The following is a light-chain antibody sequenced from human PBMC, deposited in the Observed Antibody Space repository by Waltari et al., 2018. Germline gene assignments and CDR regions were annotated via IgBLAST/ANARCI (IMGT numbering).Light chain of an antibody. CDR3: QQYGASPPWT. Sequence: EVVLTQSPDTLSLSPGDRATLSCRASQTINSKNLAWYQQQPGQAPRLLFFGASNRATGIPDRFTGTGSGTDFSLTISRLEPEDFAVYYCQQYGASPPWTFGQGTKVEIK. CDR2: GAS. V-gene: IGKV3-20*01. CDR1: QTINSKN. J-gene: IGKJ1*01.